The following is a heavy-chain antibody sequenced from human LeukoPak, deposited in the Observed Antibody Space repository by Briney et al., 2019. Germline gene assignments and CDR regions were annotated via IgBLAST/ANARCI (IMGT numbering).Heavy chain of an antibody. Sequence: PGGSLRLSCTASGFTFSHYYMSWIRQAPGKGLEWVSYISGGGTTIYYADSVKGRFTISRDNANNSLYLQMNSLRAEDTAVYYCARARTSSSWRPDSFDIWGQGAMVTVSP. CDR1: GFTFSHYY. V-gene: IGHV3-11*01. CDR3: ARARTSSSWRPDSFDI. D-gene: IGHD6-13*01. CDR2: ISGGGTTI. J-gene: IGHJ3*02.